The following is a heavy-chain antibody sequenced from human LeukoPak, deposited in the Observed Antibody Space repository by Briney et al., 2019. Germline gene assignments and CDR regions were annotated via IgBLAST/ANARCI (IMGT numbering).Heavy chain of an antibody. D-gene: IGHD3-10*01. CDR1: GFTFSNYW. J-gene: IGHJ6*02. Sequence: GGSLRLSCEASGFTFSNYWMHWVRQVPGQGLVWFARIGSDGGSISYADSVKGRFTISRDNGKNTVYLQMNSQRVDDTSVYFCARGGFKYNYYDAMDVWGQGTTVTVS. CDR2: IGSDGGSI. V-gene: IGHV3-74*01. CDR3: ARGGFKYNYYDAMDV.